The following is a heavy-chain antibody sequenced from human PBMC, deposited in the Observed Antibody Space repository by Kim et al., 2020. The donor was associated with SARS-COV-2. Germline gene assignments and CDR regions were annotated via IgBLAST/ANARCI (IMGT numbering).Heavy chain of an antibody. V-gene: IGHV1-18*04. D-gene: IGHD3-10*01. Sequence: ASVKVSCKASGYTFTSYGISWVRQAPGQGLEWMGWLSAYNGNTNYAQKLQGRVTMTTDTSTSTAYMELRSLRSDDTAVYYCARDPRTSKIWFGELLYNYYYGMDVWGQGTTVTVSS. CDR1: GYTFTSYG. CDR3: ARDPRTSKIWFGELLYNYYYGMDV. J-gene: IGHJ6*02. CDR2: LSAYNGNT.